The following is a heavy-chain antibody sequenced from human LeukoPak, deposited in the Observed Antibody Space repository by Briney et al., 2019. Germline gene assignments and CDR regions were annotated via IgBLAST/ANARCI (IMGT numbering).Heavy chain of an antibody. CDR1: GFTFSSYA. CDR2: ISGSGGST. V-gene: IGHV3-23*01. J-gene: IGHJ3*02. Sequence: GGSLRLSCVASGFTFSSYAMSWVRQAPGKGLEWVSAISGSGGSTYYADSVKGRFTISRDNSKNTLYLQMNSLRAEDTAVYYCAKLGPSQKWELRRGAFDIWGQGTMVTVSS. D-gene: IGHD1-26*01. CDR3: AKLGPSQKWELRRGAFDI.